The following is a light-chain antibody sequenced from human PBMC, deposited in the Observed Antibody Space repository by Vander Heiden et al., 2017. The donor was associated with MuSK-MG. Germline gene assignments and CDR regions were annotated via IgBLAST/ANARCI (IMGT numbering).Light chain of an antibody. CDR1: SSDVGGYNY. CDR3: SSYTSSSTLV. Sequence: QSALTQPASVSGSPGQSITISCTGTSSDVGGYNYVSWYQQHPGKAPKLMMYEVSNRPSGVSNRFSGSKSGNTASLTISGLQAEDEADDYCSSYTSSSTLVCGTGTKVTVL. V-gene: IGLV2-14*01. CDR2: EVS. J-gene: IGLJ1*01.